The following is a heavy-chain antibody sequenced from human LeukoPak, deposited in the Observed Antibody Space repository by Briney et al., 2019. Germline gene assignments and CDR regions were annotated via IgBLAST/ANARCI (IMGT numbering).Heavy chain of an antibody. J-gene: IGHJ4*02. Sequence: GGSLRLFCAASGFTFSSYEMNWVRQAAGKGLEWVSCISSSGSTIYYADSVKGRFTISRDNAKNSLYLQMNSLRAEDTAVYYCARDGLGGFDYWGQGTLVTVSS. CDR2: ISSSGSTI. CDR3: ARDGLGGFDY. CDR1: GFTFSSYE. D-gene: IGHD3-16*01. V-gene: IGHV3-48*03.